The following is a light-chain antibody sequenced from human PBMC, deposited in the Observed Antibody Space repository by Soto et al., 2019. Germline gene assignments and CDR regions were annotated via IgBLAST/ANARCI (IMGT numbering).Light chain of an antibody. Sequence: EIVLAQSPGTLSLYPGERATLSCRASQSVSSSYLAWYQQKPGQAPRLLIYGASSRATGIPDRFSGSGSGTDFTLTISSLEPEDFAVYYCQQRSNWPITFGQGTRLEIK. V-gene: IGKV3D-20*02. J-gene: IGKJ5*01. CDR2: GAS. CDR1: QSVSSSY. CDR3: QQRSNWPIT.